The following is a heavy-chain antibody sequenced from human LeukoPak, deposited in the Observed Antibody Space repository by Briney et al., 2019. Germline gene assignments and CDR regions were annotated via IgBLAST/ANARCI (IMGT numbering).Heavy chain of an antibody. D-gene: IGHD4-17*01. CDR1: GGSFSGYY. V-gene: IGHV4-34*01. CDR2: INHSGST. CDR3: GYGDYADY. J-gene: IGHJ4*02. Sequence: SETLSLTCAVYGGSFSGYYWSWIRQPPGKGLEWIGEINHSGSTNYNPSLKSRVTISVDTSKNQFSLKLSSVTAADTAVYYCGYGDYADYWGQGTLVTVSS.